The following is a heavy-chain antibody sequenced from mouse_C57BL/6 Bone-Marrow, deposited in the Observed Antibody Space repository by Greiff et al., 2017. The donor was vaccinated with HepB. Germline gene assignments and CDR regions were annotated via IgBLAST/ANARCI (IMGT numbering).Heavy chain of an antibody. Sequence: EVQLVESGPGLVKPSQSLSLTCSVTGYSITSGYYWNWIRQFPGNKLEWMGYISYDGSNNYNPSLKNRISITRDTSKNQFFLKLNSVTTEDTATYYCANYDYGLDYWGQGTTLTVSS. CDR1: GYSITSGYY. J-gene: IGHJ2*01. CDR2: ISYDGSN. V-gene: IGHV3-6*01. D-gene: IGHD2-4*01. CDR3: ANYDYGLDY.